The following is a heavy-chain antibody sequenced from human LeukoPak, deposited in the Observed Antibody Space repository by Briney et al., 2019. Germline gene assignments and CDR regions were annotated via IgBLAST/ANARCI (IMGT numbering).Heavy chain of an antibody. CDR1: GGSISSGGYY. V-gene: IGHV4-31*03. CDR2: IYYSGST. D-gene: IGHD2-2*02. Sequence: SETLSLTCTVSGGSISSGGYYWSWIRQHPGKGLERIGYIYYSGSTYYNPSLKSRVTVSVDTSKNQFSLKLSSVTAADTAVYYCAGYQLLYPFDPWGQGTLVTVSS. J-gene: IGHJ5*02. CDR3: AGYQLLYPFDP.